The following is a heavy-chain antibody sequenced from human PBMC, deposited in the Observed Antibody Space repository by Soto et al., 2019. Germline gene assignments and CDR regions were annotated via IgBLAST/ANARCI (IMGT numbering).Heavy chain of an antibody. CDR1: GFTFSSYW. Sequence: GGSLRLSCAASGFTFSSYWMHWVRQAPGKGLEYVSRISSNGGGTYYADSVKGRFTISRDNSRNTLFLQMTSLRVGDTAVYYCARKLDGSNPFDSWGLGTLVTVSS. CDR2: ISSNGGGT. V-gene: IGHV3-64D*06. J-gene: IGHJ4*02. D-gene: IGHD3-3*02. CDR3: ARKLDGSNPFDS.